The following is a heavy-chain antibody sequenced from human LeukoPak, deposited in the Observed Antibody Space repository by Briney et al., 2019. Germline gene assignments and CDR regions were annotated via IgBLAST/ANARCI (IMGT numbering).Heavy chain of an antibody. J-gene: IGHJ6*03. CDR2: IYYSGST. CDR1: GGSISSYY. CDR3: ARGPGYGDLDKYYMDV. D-gene: IGHD4-17*01. V-gene: IGHV4-59*01. Sequence: SETLSLTCTVSGGSISSYYWSWIRQPPGKGLEWIGYIYYSGSTNYNPSLKSRVTISVDTSKNQFSLKLSSVTAADTAVYYCARGPGYGDLDKYYMDVWGKGPRSPSP.